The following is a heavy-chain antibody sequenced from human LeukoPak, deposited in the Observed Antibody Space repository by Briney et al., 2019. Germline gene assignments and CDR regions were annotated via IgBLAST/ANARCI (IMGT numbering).Heavy chain of an antibody. CDR3: GGRGFYDTSGYLFDH. CDR1: GFTLSSYE. D-gene: IGHD3-22*01. V-gene: IGHV3-48*03. J-gene: IGHJ4*02. Sequence: GGSLRLSCAVSGFTLSSYEMNWVRRAPGTGLEWVSYISTSVSPIYYGNSVKGRFTISRDNTKNSLYLQMNSLGAEETALYYCGGRGFYDTSGYLFDHWGEGTLVTVSS. CDR2: ISTSVSPI.